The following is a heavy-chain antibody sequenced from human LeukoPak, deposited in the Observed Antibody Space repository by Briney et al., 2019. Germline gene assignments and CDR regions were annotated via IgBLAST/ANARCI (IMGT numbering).Heavy chain of an antibody. CDR1: GYTFTSYY. D-gene: IGHD2-2*01. Sequence: ASVKVSCKASGYTFTSYYMHWVRQAPGQGLEWMGIINPSGGSTSYAQKFQGRVTMTRDMSTSTVYMELSSLRSEDTAVYYCAREVFGSYQLRWMDYWGQGTLVTVSS. J-gene: IGHJ4*02. CDR3: AREVFGSYQLRWMDY. V-gene: IGHV1-46*01. CDR2: INPSGGST.